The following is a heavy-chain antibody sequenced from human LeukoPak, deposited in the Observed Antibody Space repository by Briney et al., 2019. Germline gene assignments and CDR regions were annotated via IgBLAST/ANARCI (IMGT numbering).Heavy chain of an antibody. Sequence: GGSLRLSCAASGFTLSSYEMNWVRLAPGKGLEWISYISRTGNSVYYADSVKGRFTISRDSAKNSLYLQMNSLRAEDTAVYYCARGPYSSNWYVDYWGQGTLVTVAS. V-gene: IGHV3-48*03. CDR1: GFTLSSYE. CDR3: ARGPYSSNWYVDY. D-gene: IGHD6-13*01. J-gene: IGHJ4*02. CDR2: ISRTGNSV.